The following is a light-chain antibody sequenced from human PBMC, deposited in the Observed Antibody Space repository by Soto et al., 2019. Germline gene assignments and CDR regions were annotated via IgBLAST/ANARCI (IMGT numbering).Light chain of an antibody. J-gene: IGLJ1*01. Sequence: QSALTQPASVSGSPGQSITISCTGSSSDVGRYNYVSWYQQHQGKAPKLIIYEVTHRASGVSDRFSGSKSGNTASLTISGLQAEDEADYFCSSYTTSSILYVFGTGTQLTVL. CDR1: SSDVGRYNY. V-gene: IGLV2-14*01. CDR3: SSYTTSSILYV. CDR2: EVT.